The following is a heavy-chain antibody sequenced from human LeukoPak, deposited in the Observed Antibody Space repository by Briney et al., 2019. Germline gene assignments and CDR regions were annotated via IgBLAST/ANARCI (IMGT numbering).Heavy chain of an antibody. CDR1: GGSFSGYY. J-gene: IGHJ4*02. D-gene: IGHD3-10*01. CDR2: INYSGST. V-gene: IGHV4-34*01. CDR3: ARPELRPFLYYGSGSYYRY. Sequence: SETLSLTCAVYGGSFSGYYWSWIRQPPGKGLEWIGEINYSGSTNYNPSLKSRVTISVDTSKNQFSLKLSSVTAADTAVYYCARPELRPFLYYGSGSYYRYWGQGTLVTVSS.